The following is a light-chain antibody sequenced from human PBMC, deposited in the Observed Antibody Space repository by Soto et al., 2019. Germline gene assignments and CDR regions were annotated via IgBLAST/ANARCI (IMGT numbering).Light chain of an antibody. V-gene: IGKV1-27*01. Sequence: IQVPVSPSSLSASVGDRATITCGASAGISYYLAWYQQKPGKGPKLLIEAASTLQSGVPSRFSGSGSGTDFTLTISSLQPEDVATYYCQKYNSALITFGGGTKVDIK. J-gene: IGKJ4*01. CDR1: AGISYY. CDR3: QKYNSALIT. CDR2: AAS.